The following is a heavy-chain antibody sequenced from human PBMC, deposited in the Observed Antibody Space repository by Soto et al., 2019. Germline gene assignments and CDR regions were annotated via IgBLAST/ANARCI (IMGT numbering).Heavy chain of an antibody. V-gene: IGHV3-21*01. CDR2: ISSSSSYI. Sequence: GGSLRLCCAASGFSFSSYSMNWVRQAPGKGLEWVSSISSSSSYIYYADSVKGRFTISRDNAKNSLYLQMNSLRAEDTAVYYCARDSYSSLVFDIWGQGTMVTVSS. D-gene: IGHD6-13*01. CDR3: ARDSYSSLVFDI. J-gene: IGHJ3*02. CDR1: GFSFSSYS.